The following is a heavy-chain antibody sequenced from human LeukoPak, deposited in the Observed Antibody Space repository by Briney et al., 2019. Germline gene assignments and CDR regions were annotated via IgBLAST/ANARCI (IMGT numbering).Heavy chain of an antibody. CDR2: ISSSGSTI. Sequence: GGSLRLSCAASGFTFSSYEMNWVRQAPGKGLEWVSYISSSGSTIYYADSVKGRFTISRDNAKNSLYLQMNSLRAEDTAVYHCARRPYYYDSLDYWGQGTLVTVSS. V-gene: IGHV3-48*03. D-gene: IGHD3-22*01. CDR1: GFTFSSYE. CDR3: ARRPYYYDSLDY. J-gene: IGHJ4*02.